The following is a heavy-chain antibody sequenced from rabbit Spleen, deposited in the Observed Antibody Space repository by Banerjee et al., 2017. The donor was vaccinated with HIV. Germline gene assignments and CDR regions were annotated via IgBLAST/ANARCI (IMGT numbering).Heavy chain of an antibody. V-gene: IGHV1S45*01. J-gene: IGHJ4*01. Sequence: QEQLVESGGGLVQPGGSLKVSCKASGFSFSDKAVMCWVRQAPGKGLEWIACINAVTGKAVYASWAKGRYTFSKTSSTTVTLEMTSLTAADTATYFCARGEHFSVGFSAFAIYLDLWGPGTLVTVS. CDR1: GFSFSDKAV. CDR2: INAVTGKA. CDR3: ARGEHFSVGFSAFAIYLDL. D-gene: IGHD6-1*01.